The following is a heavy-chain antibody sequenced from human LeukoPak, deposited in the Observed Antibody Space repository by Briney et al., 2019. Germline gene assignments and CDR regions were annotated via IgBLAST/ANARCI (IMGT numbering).Heavy chain of an antibody. D-gene: IGHD6-19*01. CDR1: GYTFRNYG. CDR2: INASNGNT. J-gene: IGHJ4*02. Sequence: ASVKVSCKASGYTFRNYGLTWVRQAPGQGLEWMGWINASNGNTNYAQNFKGRVTMTTDTSTGTACMELRSLRSGDTGVYFCARESGSGQLDYWGQGTLVTVSS. V-gene: IGHV1-18*01. CDR3: ARESGSGQLDY.